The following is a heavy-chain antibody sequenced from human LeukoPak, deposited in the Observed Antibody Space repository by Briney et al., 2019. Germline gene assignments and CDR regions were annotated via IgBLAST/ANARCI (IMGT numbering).Heavy chain of an antibody. D-gene: IGHD5-18*01. CDR2: ISGSGVYT. CDR3: ARAQVDTAMPTGS. Sequence: PGGSLRLSCGASGFIFSKYAMSWVRQAPGKGLEWVSAISGSGVYTYYADSVKGRFTISRDNSKNMIYLQMNSLRAEDTAVYYCARAQVDTAMPTGSWGQGTLVTVSS. CDR1: GFIFSKYA. V-gene: IGHV3-23*01. J-gene: IGHJ5*02.